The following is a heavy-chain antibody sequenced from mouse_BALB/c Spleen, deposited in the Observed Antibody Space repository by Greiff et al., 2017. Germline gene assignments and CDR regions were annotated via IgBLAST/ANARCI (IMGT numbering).Heavy chain of an antibody. CDR3: TYGNLYAMDY. J-gene: IGHJ4*01. Sequence: VQLQQSGAELVRSGASVKLSCTASGFNIKDYYMHWVKQRPEQGLEWIGWIDPENGDTEYAPKFQGKATMTADTSSNTAYLQLSSLTSEDTAVYYCTYGNLYAMDYWGQGTSVTVSS. V-gene: IGHV14-4*02. CDR2: IDPENGDT. CDR1: GFNIKDYY. D-gene: IGHD2-1*01.